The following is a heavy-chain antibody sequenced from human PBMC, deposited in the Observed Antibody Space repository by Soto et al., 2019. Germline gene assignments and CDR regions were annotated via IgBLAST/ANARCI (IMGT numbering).Heavy chain of an antibody. V-gene: IGHV4-59*02. CDR1: GASVSSDY. Sequence: HVQLHESGPGRVQPSETLSLSCTVSGASVSSDYWIWFRQPPGKGLEWIGYFYFTGSTKYKSSLKSRVAISVDTSKNQFSLNLTSVTAADTAMYYCARASRIFRVDYWGQGSQVTVSS. CDR2: FYFTGST. CDR3: ARASRIFRVDY. J-gene: IGHJ4*02.